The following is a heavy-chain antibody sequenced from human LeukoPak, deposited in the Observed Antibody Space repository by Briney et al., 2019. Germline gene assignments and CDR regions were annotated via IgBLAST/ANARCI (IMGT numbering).Heavy chain of an antibody. CDR1: GYTFTSYG. D-gene: IGHD5-12*01. J-gene: IGHJ6*02. CDR3: ALKRGYSGYDRNYYYYGMDV. V-gene: IGHV1-18*01. CDR2: ISAYNGNT. Sequence: ASVKVSCKASGYTFTSYGISWVRQAPGQGLEWMGWISAYNGNTNYAQKLQGRVTMTTDTSTSTAYMGLRSLRSDDTAVYYCALKRGYSGYDRNYYYYGMDVWGQGTTVTVSS.